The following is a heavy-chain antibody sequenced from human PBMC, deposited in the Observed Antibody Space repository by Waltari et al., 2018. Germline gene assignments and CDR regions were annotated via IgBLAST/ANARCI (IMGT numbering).Heavy chain of an antibody. V-gene: IGHV1-46*01. Sequence: QVQLVQSGAEVKKPGASVKVSCKASGYTFTSYYMHWVRQAPGQGLEWMGIINPSGGSTSYAQKFQGRVTMTRDTSTSTVYMELSSLRSEDTAVYYCARDMFTMVQGVIRDYYYYGMDVWGQGTTVTVSS. CDR2: INPSGGST. CDR3: ARDMFTMVQGVIRDYYYYGMDV. CDR1: GYTFTSYY. D-gene: IGHD3-10*01. J-gene: IGHJ6*02.